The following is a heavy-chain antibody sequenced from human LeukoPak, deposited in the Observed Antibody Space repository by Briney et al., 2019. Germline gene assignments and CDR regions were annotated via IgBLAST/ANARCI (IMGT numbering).Heavy chain of an antibody. CDR2: FDPEDGET. J-gene: IGHJ4*02. D-gene: IGHD3-22*01. CDR3: ATRKGKDSSGLFDY. V-gene: IGHV1-24*01. CDR1: GYTLTELS. Sequence: ASVKVSCKVSGYTLTELSMHWVRQAPGKGLEWMGGFDPEDGETIYAQKFQGRVTMTEDTSTDTAYMELSSLRSEDTAVYYCATRKGKDSSGLFDYWGQGTLVTVSS.